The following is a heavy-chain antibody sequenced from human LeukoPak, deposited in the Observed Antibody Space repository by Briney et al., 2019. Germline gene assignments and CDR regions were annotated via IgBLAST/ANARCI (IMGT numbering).Heavy chain of an antibody. CDR3: ARALGSGYPVGY. J-gene: IGHJ4*02. V-gene: IGHV3-23*01. Sequence: PGGSLRLSCAASGFTFSSYAMSWVRQAPGKGLEWVSAISGSGGSTYYADSVKGRFTISRDNSKNTLYLQMNSLRAEDTAVYCCARALGSGYPVGYWGQGTLVTVSS. D-gene: IGHD3-22*01. CDR1: GFTFSSYA. CDR2: ISGSGGST.